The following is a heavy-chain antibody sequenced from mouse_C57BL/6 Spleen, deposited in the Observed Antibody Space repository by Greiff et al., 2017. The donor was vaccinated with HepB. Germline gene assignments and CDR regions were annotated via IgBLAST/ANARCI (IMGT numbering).Heavy chain of an antibody. J-gene: IGHJ3*01. D-gene: IGHD2-3*01. CDR1: GYSFTGYY. CDR3: ARGGDGYYVAWFAY. CDR2: INPSTGGT. V-gene: IGHV1-42*01. Sequence: VQLQQSGPELVKPGASVKISCKASGYSFTGYYMNWVKQSPEKSLEWIGEINPSTGGTTYNQKFKAKATLTVDKSSSTAYMQLKSLTSEDSAVYYCARGGDGYYVAWFAYWGQGTLVTVSA.